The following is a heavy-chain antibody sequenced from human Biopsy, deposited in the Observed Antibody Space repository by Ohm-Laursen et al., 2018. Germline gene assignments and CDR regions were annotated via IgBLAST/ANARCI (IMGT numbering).Heavy chain of an antibody. J-gene: IGHJ4*02. CDR1: GYIFTNYY. CDR2: INPNSGDT. D-gene: IGHD1-26*01. V-gene: IGHV1-2*02. CDR3: ARGESFGRTFDY. Sequence: ASVKVSCNASGYIFTNYYLHWVRQAPGQGLEWMGWINPNSGDTNYAQKFQGRVTMTRDTPISTAYMELRRVRSDDTAMYYCARGESFGRTFDYWGQGTLVTVSS.